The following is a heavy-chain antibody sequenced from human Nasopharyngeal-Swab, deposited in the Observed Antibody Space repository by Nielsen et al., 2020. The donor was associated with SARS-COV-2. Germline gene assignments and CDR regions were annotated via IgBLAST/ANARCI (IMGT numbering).Heavy chain of an antibody. D-gene: IGHD2-15*01. J-gene: IGHJ6*02. V-gene: IGHV4-59*12. Sequence: WIRQPPGKGLEWIGYIYDSGNTNYNPILKSRVTISVDTSKNQFSLKLSSVTAADTAVYYCARRVYCSGGSCYNDYYYYYGMDVWGQGTTVTVSS. CDR2: IYDSGNT. CDR3: ARRVYCSGGSCYNDYYYYYGMDV.